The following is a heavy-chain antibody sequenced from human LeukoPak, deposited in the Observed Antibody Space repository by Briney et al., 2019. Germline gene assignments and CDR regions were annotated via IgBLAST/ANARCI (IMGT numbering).Heavy chain of an antibody. V-gene: IGHV4-59*11. D-gene: IGHD6-13*01. Sequence: PSETLSLTCTVSGGSISSHYWSWIRQPPGKGLEWIGYMYHSGSTNYNPSLKSRVTISVDTSKNQFSLKLSSVTAADTAVYYCARHSAHSSTNDAFDIWGQGTMVTVSS. J-gene: IGHJ3*02. CDR2: MYHSGST. CDR3: ARHSAHSSTNDAFDI. CDR1: GGSISSHY.